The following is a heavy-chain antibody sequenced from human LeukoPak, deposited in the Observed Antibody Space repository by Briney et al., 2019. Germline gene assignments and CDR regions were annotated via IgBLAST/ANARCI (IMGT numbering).Heavy chain of an antibody. CDR3: ARGAMVRGVKFDY. CDR2: INQRGST. V-gene: IGHV4-34*01. D-gene: IGHD3-10*01. J-gene: IGHJ4*02. Sequence: SETLSLTCAVYGGSFSGCYWSWIRQPPGKGLEWIGEINQRGSTVYNPSLTSRVTISVDTSKNQFSLKLSSVTAADTAVYYCARGAMVRGVKFDYWGQGTLVTVSS. CDR1: GGSFSGCY.